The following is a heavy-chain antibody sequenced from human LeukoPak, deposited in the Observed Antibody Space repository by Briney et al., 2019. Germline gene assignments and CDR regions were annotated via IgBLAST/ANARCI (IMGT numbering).Heavy chain of an antibody. CDR3: ARVYCSSTSCYQLDY. J-gene: IGHJ4*02. V-gene: IGHV1-46*01. D-gene: IGHD2-2*01. CDR1: GYTFTSYY. CDR2: INPSGGST. Sequence: ASVKVSCKASGYTFTSYYMHWVRQAPGQGLEWMGIINPSGGSTSYAQKFQGRVTMTRDTSTNTVYMELSSLRSEDTAVYYCARVYCSSTSCYQLDYWGQGTLVTVSS.